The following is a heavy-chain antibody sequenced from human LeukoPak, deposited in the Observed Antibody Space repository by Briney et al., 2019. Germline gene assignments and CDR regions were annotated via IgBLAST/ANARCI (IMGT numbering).Heavy chain of an antibody. V-gene: IGHV6-1*01. CDR3: ARAGRGYYDY. CDR1: GDSVSSNSAT. D-gene: IGHD3-22*01. CDR2: AYFRSKWIY. J-gene: IGHJ4*02. Sequence: SQTLSLTCAISGDSVSSNSATWHWIRQSPSRGLEWLARAYFRSKWIYDYAPSLKSRLTISPDTSKNQFALQLNSVTPEDTAVYFCARAGRGYYDYWGQGTLATASS.